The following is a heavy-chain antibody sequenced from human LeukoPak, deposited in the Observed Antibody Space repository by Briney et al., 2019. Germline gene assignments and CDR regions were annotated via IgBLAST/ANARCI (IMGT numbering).Heavy chain of an antibody. CDR1: GFTLSRYS. CDR2: ISGSGGST. V-gene: IGHV3-23*01. Sequence: GGSLRLSCAASGFTLSRYSMNWVRQAPGKGLEWVSAISGSGGSTYYADSVKGRFTISRDNSKNTLYLEVISLTAEDTAVYYCAKDDAWLRFGEWSQGTLVTVSS. CDR3: AKDDAWLRFGE. D-gene: IGHD3-10*01. J-gene: IGHJ4*02.